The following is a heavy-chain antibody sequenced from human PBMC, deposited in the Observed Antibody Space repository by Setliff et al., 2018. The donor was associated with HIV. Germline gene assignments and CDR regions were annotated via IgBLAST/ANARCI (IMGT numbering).Heavy chain of an antibody. CDR3: ARDSPLAFDY. CDR1: GYTFTDYA. CDR2: VNTNTGNP. V-gene: IGHV7-4-1*02. J-gene: IGHJ4*02. Sequence: ASVKVSCKASGYTFTDYAMNWVRQAPGQGLEWMGWVNTNTGNPTYAQGFTGRFVFSLDTSVSTTYLQISSLKAEDTAVYYCARDSPLAFDYWGQGTLVTVS. D-gene: IGHD3-16*01.